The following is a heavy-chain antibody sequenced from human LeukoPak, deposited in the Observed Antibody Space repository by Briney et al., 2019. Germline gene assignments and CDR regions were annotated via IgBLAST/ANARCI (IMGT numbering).Heavy chain of an antibody. CDR2: IARDGGAK. CDR1: GFSFSNHG. CDR3: AREATWGQWYFDH. V-gene: IGHV3-30*03. D-gene: IGHD6-19*01. Sequence: GTSLRLSCVASGFSFSNHGMHWVRQAPGKGLEWVSVIARDGGAKFYADSVKGRFTLSRDNSKNVFFLQMNFLTVEDTAIYYCAREATWGQWYFDHWGQGTPVTVSS. J-gene: IGHJ4*02.